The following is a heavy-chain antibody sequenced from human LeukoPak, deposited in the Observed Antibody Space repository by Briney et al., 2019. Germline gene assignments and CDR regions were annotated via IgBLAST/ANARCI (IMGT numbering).Heavy chain of an antibody. CDR1: GGSFSGYY. CDR2: INHSGST. V-gene: IGHV4-34*01. Sequence: SETLSLACAVYGGSFSGYYWSWIRQPPGKGLEWIGEINHSGSTNYNPSLKSRVTISVDTSKNQFSLKLSSVTAADTAVYYCARLRGEITIFGVVILNGGWWFDPWGQGTLVTVSS. D-gene: IGHD3-3*01. J-gene: IGHJ5*02. CDR3: ARLRGEITIFGVVILNGGWWFDP.